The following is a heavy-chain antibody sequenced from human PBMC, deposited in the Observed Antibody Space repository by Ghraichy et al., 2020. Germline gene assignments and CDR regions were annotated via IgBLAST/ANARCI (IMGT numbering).Heavy chain of an antibody. V-gene: IGHV4-34*01. CDR2: INHSGST. CDR3: ARGRGSTKTYYYGSGRYYNVFDY. Sequence: SETLSLTCAVYGGSFSGYYWSWIRQPPGKGLEWIGEINHSGSTNYNPSLKSRVTISVDTSKNQFSLKLSSVTAADTAVYYCARGRGSTKTYYYGSGRYYNVFDYWGQGTLVTVSS. CDR1: GGSFSGYY. D-gene: IGHD3-10*01. J-gene: IGHJ4*02.